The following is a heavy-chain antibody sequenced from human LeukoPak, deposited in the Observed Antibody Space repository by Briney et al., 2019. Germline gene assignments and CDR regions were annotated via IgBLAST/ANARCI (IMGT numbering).Heavy chain of an antibody. V-gene: IGHV3-66*01. D-gene: IGHD5-18*01. J-gene: IGHJ5*02. CDR2: IYSGGST. CDR3: AKDKLSNWFDP. CDR1: GFTVSSNY. Sequence: GGSLRLSCAASGFTVSSNYMSWVRQAPGKGLEWVSVIYSGGSTYYADSVKGRFTIPRDNSKNTLYLQMNSLRAEDTAVYYCAKDKLSNWFDPWGQGTLVTVSS.